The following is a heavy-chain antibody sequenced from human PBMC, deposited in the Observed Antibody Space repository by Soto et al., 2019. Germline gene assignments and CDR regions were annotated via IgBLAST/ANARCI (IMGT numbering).Heavy chain of an antibody. CDR3: AKDKPGYSSGWYDGIYFDY. CDR1: GFTFSSYA. J-gene: IGHJ4*02. Sequence: EVQLVESGGGLVQPGGSLRLSCAASGFTFSSYAMSWVRQAPGKGLEWVSAISGSGGSTYYADSVKGRFTISRDNSKNTLYLQMNSLRAEDTAVYYCAKDKPGYSSGWYDGIYFDYWGQGTLVTVSS. V-gene: IGHV3-23*04. D-gene: IGHD6-19*01. CDR2: ISGSGGST.